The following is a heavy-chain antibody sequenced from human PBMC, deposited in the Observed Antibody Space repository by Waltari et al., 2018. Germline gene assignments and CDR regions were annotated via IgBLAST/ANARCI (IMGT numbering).Heavy chain of an antibody. D-gene: IGHD3-22*01. J-gene: IGHJ3*02. V-gene: IGHV1-46*01. Sequence: QVQLVQSGAEVKKPGASVKVSCKASGYTFTSYYMHWVRQAPGQGLEWMGIINPSGGSTSYAQKFQGRVTMTRDTSTSTVYMELSSLRSEDTAVYYCARDYDSSGYYYEVAFVIWGQGTMVTVSS. CDR2: INPSGGST. CDR1: GYTFTSYY. CDR3: ARDYDSSGYYYEVAFVI.